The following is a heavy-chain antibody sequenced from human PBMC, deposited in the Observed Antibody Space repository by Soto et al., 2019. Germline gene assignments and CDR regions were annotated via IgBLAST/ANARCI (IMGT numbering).Heavy chain of an antibody. CDR2: ISWNSGSI. CDR1: GFTFDDYA. D-gene: IGHD6-19*01. Sequence: EVQLVESGGGLVQPGRSLRLSCAASGFTFDDYAMHWVRQAPGKGLEWVSGISWNSGSIGYADSVKGRFTISRDNAKNSLYLQMNSLRAEDTALYYCAKDGPSPPPGIAVAGTGDGGMDVWGQGTTVTVSS. J-gene: IGHJ6*02. CDR3: AKDGPSPPPGIAVAGTGDGGMDV. V-gene: IGHV3-9*01.